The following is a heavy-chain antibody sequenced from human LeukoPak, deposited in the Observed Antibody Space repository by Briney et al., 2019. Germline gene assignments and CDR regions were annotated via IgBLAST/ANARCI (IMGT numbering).Heavy chain of an antibody. CDR3: AKDRPSGGSFLH. CDR1: GFTVSSYT. V-gene: IGHV3-23*01. J-gene: IGHJ4*02. Sequence: GGSLRLSCATSGFTVSSYTKSWVRQGPGKGLEWVSAVTATGGDTYYANSVTGRFTISRDNSKNTLSLQMNSLRAEDTAVYYCAKDRPSGGSFLHWGRGTLVTVSS. D-gene: IGHD2-15*01. CDR2: VTATGGDT.